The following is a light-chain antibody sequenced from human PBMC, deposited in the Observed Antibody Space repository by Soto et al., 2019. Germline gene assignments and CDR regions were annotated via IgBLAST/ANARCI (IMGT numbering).Light chain of an antibody. CDR2: KAS. V-gene: IGKV1-5*03. Sequence: DIQMTQSPSTLSASVGDRVTITCRASQSISSWLAWYQQKPGKAPKLLIYKASSLESGVPSRFSGSGSGTEFTLTISSLQPEDFATYYCQQTNSYSRTFGQGTKVEIK. CDR3: QQTNSYSRT. J-gene: IGKJ1*01. CDR1: QSISSW.